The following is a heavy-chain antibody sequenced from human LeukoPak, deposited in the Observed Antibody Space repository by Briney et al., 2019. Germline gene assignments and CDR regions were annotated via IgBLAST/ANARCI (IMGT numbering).Heavy chain of an antibody. V-gene: IGHV4-61*02. CDR1: AGSISSGSYY. CDR2: IYTSGST. Sequence: SPTLSPTQTVAAGSISSGSYYSSWIRQPAWKGLEWIGRIYTSGSTNYTPSLKSRVTISVDTSKNQFSLKLSSVTAADTAVYYCARRYYLGAFDIWGQGTMVTVSS. D-gene: IGHD3-10*01. J-gene: IGHJ3*02. CDR3: ARRYYLGAFDI.